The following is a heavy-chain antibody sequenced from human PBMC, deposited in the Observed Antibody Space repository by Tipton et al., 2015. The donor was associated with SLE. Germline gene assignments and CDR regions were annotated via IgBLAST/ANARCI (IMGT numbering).Heavy chain of an antibody. V-gene: IGHV4-34*01. J-gene: IGHJ4*02. D-gene: IGHD3-16*01. CDR1: GGSFSGYY. Sequence: TLSLTCSVYGGSFSGYYWSWIRQPPGKGLEWIGEINHSGSTNYTPSLKSRVTISIDTSKNQFSLKLSSVTAADTAVYYCARHGYGGYWGRGTLVTVSS. CDR2: INHSGST. CDR3: ARHGYGGY.